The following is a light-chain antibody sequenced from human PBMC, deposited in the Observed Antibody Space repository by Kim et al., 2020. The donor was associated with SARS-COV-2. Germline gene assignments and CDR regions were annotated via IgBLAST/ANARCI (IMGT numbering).Light chain of an antibody. J-gene: IGKJ2*01. CDR2: AAS. V-gene: IGKV3-20*01. Sequence: EIVLTQSPGTLSLSPGERATLSCRASQSVSSTYLAWYQQRPGQAPRLLIYAASDRAPGIPDRFSGSASETDFTLTISRLEPEDFALYFCQQYLNSPPGDTFGQETNLDI. CDR3: QQYLNSPPGDT. CDR1: QSVSSTY.